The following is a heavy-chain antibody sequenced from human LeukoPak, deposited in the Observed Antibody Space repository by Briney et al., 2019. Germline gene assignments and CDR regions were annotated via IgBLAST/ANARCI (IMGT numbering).Heavy chain of an antibody. V-gene: IGHV4-34*01. CDR3: AWGSGSYTYYFDY. Sequence: SETLSLTCAVCGGSFSGYYWSWIRQPPGKGLEWIGEINHSGSTNYNPSLKSRVTISVDTSKNQFSLKLSSVTAADTAVYYCAWGSGSYTYYFDYWGQGTLVTVSS. CDR1: GGSFSGYY. CDR2: INHSGST. D-gene: IGHD3-10*01. J-gene: IGHJ4*02.